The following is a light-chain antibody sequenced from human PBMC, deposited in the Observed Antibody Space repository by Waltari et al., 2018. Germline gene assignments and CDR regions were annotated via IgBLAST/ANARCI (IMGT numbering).Light chain of an antibody. CDR1: SSDVGGYNY. J-gene: IGLJ3*02. CDR2: EVS. V-gene: IGLV2-14*01. Sequence: QSALTQPASVSGSPGQSITISCTGTSSDVGGYNYVSWYQQHPGKAPKLIIYEVSKRPSGVSSRFSGSKSGNTASLTISGLQAEDEADYYCNSYTRSDTRVFGGGTKLTVL. CDR3: NSYTRSDTRV.